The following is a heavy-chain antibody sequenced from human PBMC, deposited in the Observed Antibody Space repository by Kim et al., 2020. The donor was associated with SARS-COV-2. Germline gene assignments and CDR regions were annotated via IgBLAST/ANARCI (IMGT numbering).Heavy chain of an antibody. Sequence: SETLSLTCTVSGGSISSYYWSWIRQPPGKGLEWIGYIYYSGSTNYNLSLKSRVTISVDTSKNQFSLKLSSVTAADTAVYYCARGFGDYYYDSSGYPEAEDYWGQGTLVTVSS. D-gene: IGHD3-22*01. J-gene: IGHJ4*02. CDR2: IYYSGST. V-gene: IGHV4-59*01. CDR1: GGSISSYY. CDR3: ARGFGDYYYDSSGYPEAEDY.